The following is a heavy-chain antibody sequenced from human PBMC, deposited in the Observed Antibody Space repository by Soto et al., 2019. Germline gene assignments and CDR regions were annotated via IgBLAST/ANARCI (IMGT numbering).Heavy chain of an antibody. D-gene: IGHD3-3*01. Sequence: GGSLRLSCAGSGFTLSDHYIDWVRQAPGKGLEWVGRSRDKPQGYSTAYAASVKGRFTTSRDESKNSAYLQMNSLKTEDTAVYYCANHDFWTLYNTGLDSWGPGTILTV. CDR3: ANHDFWTLYNTGLDS. J-gene: IGHJ4*02. V-gene: IGHV3-72*01. CDR2: SRDKPQGYST. CDR1: GFTLSDHY.